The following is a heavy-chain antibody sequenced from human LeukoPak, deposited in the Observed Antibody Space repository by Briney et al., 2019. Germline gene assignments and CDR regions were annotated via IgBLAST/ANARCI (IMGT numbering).Heavy chain of an antibody. CDR1: GFAFNIYA. Sequence: GRSLRLSCAASGFAFNIYAMHWVRQAPGEGLDWVALISYDGTYKSYADSVKGRFTISRDNSKNTLYLQMNSLRTEDTAMYYCARAPPYDFWSGWGQGTLVTVSS. J-gene: IGHJ4*02. CDR2: ISYDGTYK. CDR3: ARAPPYDFWSG. V-gene: IGHV3-30-3*01. D-gene: IGHD3-3*01.